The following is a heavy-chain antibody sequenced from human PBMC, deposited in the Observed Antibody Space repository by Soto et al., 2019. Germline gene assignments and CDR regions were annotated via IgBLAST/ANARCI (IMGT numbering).Heavy chain of an antibody. CDR3: ANDPAPLAAPPVNWFDP. J-gene: IGHJ5*02. CDR1: GFTFSSYG. CDR2: ISYDGSNK. D-gene: IGHD6-13*01. Sequence: GGSLRLSCAASGFTFSSYGMHWVRQAPGKGLERVAVISYDGSNKYYADSVKGRFTISRDNSKDTLYLQMNSLRAEDTAVYYCANDPAPLAAPPVNWFDPWGQGTLVTVSS. V-gene: IGHV3-30*18.